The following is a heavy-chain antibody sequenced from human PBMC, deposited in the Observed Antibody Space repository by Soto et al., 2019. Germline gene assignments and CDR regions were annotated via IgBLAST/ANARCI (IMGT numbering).Heavy chain of an antibody. CDR1: GRSISSGCYW. Sequence: SLSLTCTVSGRSISSGCYWCGWILQQAGKGLEWIGYIYYSGSTYYNPSLKSRVTISVDTSKNQFSLKLSSVTAADTAVYYCARGLSGSDFDYWGQGTLVTVSS. D-gene: IGHD2-15*01. CDR2: IYYSGST. V-gene: IGHV4-31*03. J-gene: IGHJ4*02. CDR3: ARGLSGSDFDY.